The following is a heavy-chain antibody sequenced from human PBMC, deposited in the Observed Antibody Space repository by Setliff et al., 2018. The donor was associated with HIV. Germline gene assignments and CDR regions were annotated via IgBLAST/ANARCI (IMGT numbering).Heavy chain of an antibody. Sequence: ASVKVSCKASGYTFTSYGISWVRQAPGQGLEWMGWISAYNGNTNYAQKLQGRVTMTTDTSTSTAYMELRSLRSDDTAVYYCARDVGNLIGVVAVDAFDIWGQGTMVTVSS. J-gene: IGHJ3*02. V-gene: IGHV1-18*01. CDR2: ISAYNGNT. D-gene: IGHD2-15*01. CDR3: ARDVGNLIGVVAVDAFDI. CDR1: GYTFTSYG.